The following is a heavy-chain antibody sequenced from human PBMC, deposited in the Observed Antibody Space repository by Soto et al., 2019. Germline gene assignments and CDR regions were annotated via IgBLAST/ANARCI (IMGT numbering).Heavy chain of an antibody. J-gene: IGHJ6*03. D-gene: IGHD6-13*01. Sequence: GASVKVSCKASGYTFTSYAMHWVHQANGQRLEWMGWINAGNGNTKYSQKFQGRVTITRDTSASTAYMELSSLRSEDTAVYYCARDGVTIAAPKYYYYMHVWGKGTTVTVSS. CDR2: INAGNGNT. CDR3: ARDGVTIAAPKYYYYMHV. V-gene: IGHV1-3*01. CDR1: GYTFTSYA.